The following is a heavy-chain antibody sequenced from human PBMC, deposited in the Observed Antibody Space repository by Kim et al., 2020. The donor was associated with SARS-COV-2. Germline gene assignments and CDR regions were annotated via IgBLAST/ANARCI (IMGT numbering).Heavy chain of an antibody. CDR1: GVSITTSKSY. D-gene: IGHD2-21*02. Sequence: SETLSLTCTVSGVSITTSKSYWGWIRQSPGKGPEWIGSIFFSGSGTPYSNPSLKSRATISVDTVKNQFFLRLESVTAADAAVFFCASKNSSDSIGVWGQGALVIVSS. CDR2: IFFSGSGTP. V-gene: IGHV4-39*01. CDR3: ASKNSSDSIGV. J-gene: IGHJ4*02.